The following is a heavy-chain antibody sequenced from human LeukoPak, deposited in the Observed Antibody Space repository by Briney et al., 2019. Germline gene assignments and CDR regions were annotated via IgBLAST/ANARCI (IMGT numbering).Heavy chain of an antibody. J-gene: IGHJ5*02. CDR1: GFTFDDYG. V-gene: IGHV3-20*04. CDR2: INWNGGST. Sequence: GGSLRLSCAPSGFTFDDYGMSWVRQAPGKGLEWVSGINWNGGSTGYADSVKGRFTISRDNAKSSLYLQMNSLRAEDTALYYCARQLLWGYDPWGQGTLVTVSS. D-gene: IGHD2-2*01. CDR3: ARQLLWGYDP.